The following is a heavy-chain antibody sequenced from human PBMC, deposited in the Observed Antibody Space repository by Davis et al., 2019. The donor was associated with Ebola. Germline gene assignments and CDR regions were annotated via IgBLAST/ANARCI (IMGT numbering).Heavy chain of an antibody. D-gene: IGHD6-6*01. CDR3: ARDVYSSSSDYFDY. V-gene: IGHV1-8*01. J-gene: IGHJ4*02. CDR2: MNPNSGNT. CDR1: GYTFTSYD. Sequence: AASVKVSCKASGYTFTSYDINWVRQATGQGLEWMGWMNPNSGNTGYAQKFQGRVTMTRNTSISTAYMELSSLRSEDAAVYYCARDVYSSSSDYFDYWGQGTLVTVSS.